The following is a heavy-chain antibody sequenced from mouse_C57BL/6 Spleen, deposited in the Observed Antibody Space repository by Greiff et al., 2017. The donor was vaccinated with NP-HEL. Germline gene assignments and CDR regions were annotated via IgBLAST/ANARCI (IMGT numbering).Heavy chain of an antibody. Sequence: EVQLQESGEGLVKPGGSLKLSCAASGFTFSSYAMSWVRQTPEKRLEWVAYISSGGDYIYYADTVKGRFTISRDNARNTLYLQMSSLKSEDTAMYYCTRPSGSERAMDYWGQGTSVTVSS. CDR1: GFTFSSYA. V-gene: IGHV5-9-1*02. CDR2: ISSGGDYI. CDR3: TRPSGSERAMDY. D-gene: IGHD3-1*01. J-gene: IGHJ4*01.